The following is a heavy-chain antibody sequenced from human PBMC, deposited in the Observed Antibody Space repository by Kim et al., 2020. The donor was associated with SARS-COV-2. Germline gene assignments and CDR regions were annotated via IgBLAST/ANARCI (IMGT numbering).Heavy chain of an antibody. CDR3: VRAAHMIILGNGDNRFDP. D-gene: IGHD3-16*01. Sequence: ASVKVSCKASGYTFTGYCMHWVRQAPGQGLEWMGRINPKNGDTIYAQKFQGRVAMTRDTSISTAYMELSSLRSDDTAVYYCVRAAHMIILGNGDNRFDPWGQGTLVTVSS. CDR1: GYTFTGYC. J-gene: IGHJ5*02. CDR2: INPKNGDT. V-gene: IGHV1-2*06.